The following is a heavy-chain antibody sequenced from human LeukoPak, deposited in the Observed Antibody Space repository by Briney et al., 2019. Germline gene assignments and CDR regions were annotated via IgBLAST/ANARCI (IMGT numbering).Heavy chain of an antibody. D-gene: IGHD7-27*01. CDR3: AHPLPNWGWNDAFDI. V-gene: IGHV2-5*02. CDR2: IYWDDDK. J-gene: IGHJ3*02. CDR1: GFSLSTSGVG. Sequence: SGPTLVNPTQTLTLTCTFSGFSLSTSGVGVGWIRQPPGKALEWLALIYWDDDKRYSPSLKSRLTITKDTSKNQVVLTMTNMGPVDTATYYCAHPLPNWGWNDAFDIWGQGTMVTVSS.